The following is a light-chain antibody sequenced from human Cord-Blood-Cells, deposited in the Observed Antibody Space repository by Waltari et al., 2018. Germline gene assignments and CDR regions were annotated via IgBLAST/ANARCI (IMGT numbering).Light chain of an antibody. J-gene: IGKJ3*01. V-gene: IGKV3-20*01. CDR2: GAS. CDR1: QSVRSSY. CDR3: QQYGSSPLT. Sequence: EIVLTQSPGTLSLSPGERATLPCRASQSVRSSYLAWYQQKPGQAPRLLIYGASSRATGIPDRFSGSGSGTDFTLTISRLEPEDFAVYYCQQYGSSPLTFGPGTKVDIK.